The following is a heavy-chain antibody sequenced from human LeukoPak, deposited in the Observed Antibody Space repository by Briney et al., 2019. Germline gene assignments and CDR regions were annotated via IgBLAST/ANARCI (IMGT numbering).Heavy chain of an antibody. CDR2: ISGSGGST. J-gene: IGHJ4*02. Sequence: GGSLRLSCAASGFTFSSYAMSWVRQASGKGLEWVSAISGSGGSTYYADSVKGRFTISRDNSKNTLYLQMNSLRAEDTAVYYCAKDPGNYYDSSGKIYWGQGTLVTVSS. CDR3: AKDPGNYYDSSGKIY. CDR1: GFTFSSYA. V-gene: IGHV3-23*01. D-gene: IGHD3-22*01.